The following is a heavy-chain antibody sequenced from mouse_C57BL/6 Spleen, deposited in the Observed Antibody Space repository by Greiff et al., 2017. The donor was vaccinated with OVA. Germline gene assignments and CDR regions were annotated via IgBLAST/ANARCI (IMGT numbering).Heavy chain of an antibody. J-gene: IGHJ3*01. D-gene: IGHD1-1*01. V-gene: IGHV5-4*01. CDR1: GFTFSSYA. CDR3: ARGDYYDGSSQFAY. Sequence: VQLKQSGGGLVKPGGSLKLSCAASGFTFSSYAMSWVRQTPEKRLEWVATISDGGSYTYYPDNVKGRFTISRDNAKNNLYLQMSHLKSEDTAMYYCARGDYYDGSSQFAYWGQGTLVTVSA. CDR2: ISDGGSYT.